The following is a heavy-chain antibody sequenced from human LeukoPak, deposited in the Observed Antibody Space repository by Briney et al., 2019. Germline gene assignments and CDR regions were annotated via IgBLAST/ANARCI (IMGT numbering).Heavy chain of an antibody. D-gene: IGHD6-13*01. Sequence: GASVKVSCKASGYTFTGYYIHWVRQAPGQGLEWMGHINPNNGGTNYAQKFQGRVTMTRDTSINTAYMELNSLRSDDTAIYYCARDRLAAAGSGGWGQGTLVTVSS. CDR1: GYTFTGYY. CDR3: ARDRLAAAGSGG. J-gene: IGHJ4*02. V-gene: IGHV1-2*06. CDR2: INPNNGGT.